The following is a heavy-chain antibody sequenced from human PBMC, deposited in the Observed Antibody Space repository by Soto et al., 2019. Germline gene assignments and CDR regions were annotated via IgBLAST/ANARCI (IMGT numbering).Heavy chain of an antibody. CDR2: IIPIFGTV. CDR1: GGTFSNYA. Sequence: QEQLVQSGAEVKKPGSSVKVSCRASGGTFSNYAITWVRQAPGRGLEWVGGIIPIFGTVVYAQNLQGRVTITAVNPTRMAYMELSSFRSDDTAVYYCAKFDPLGELLWFDPWGQGTLVTVSS. CDR3: AKFDPLGELLWFDP. V-gene: IGHV1-69*06. J-gene: IGHJ5*02. D-gene: IGHD3-16*01.